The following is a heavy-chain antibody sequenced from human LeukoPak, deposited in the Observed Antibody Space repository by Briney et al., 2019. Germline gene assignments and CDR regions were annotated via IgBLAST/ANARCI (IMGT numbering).Heavy chain of an antibody. CDR2: INSDGSRT. CDR1: GFTFSTYW. Sequence: GGSLRLSCAASGFTFSTYWMHWVRQAPGKGLVWVSHINSDGSRTTYADSVKGRFTISRDNAKNTLYLQMNSLRIDDTAVYYCAREYPTGDRFYYGMDLWGLGTTVSVSS. J-gene: IGHJ6*02. D-gene: IGHD3-16*01. V-gene: IGHV3-74*01. CDR3: AREYPTGDRFYYGMDL.